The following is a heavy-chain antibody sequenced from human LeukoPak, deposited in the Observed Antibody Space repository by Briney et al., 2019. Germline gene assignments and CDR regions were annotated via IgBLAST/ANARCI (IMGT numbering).Heavy chain of an antibody. CDR3: AREVFTCSSTSCYGPPFHRRNRYFDY. CDR1: GFTFSSYS. Sequence: GGSLRLSCAASGFTFSSYSMNWVRQAPGKGLEWVSSISSSSSYIYYADSVKSRFTISRDNAKNSLYLQMNSLRAEDTAVYYCAREVFTCSSTSCYGPPFHRRNRYFDYWGQGTLVTVSS. J-gene: IGHJ4*02. CDR2: ISSSSSYI. V-gene: IGHV3-21*01. D-gene: IGHD2-2*01.